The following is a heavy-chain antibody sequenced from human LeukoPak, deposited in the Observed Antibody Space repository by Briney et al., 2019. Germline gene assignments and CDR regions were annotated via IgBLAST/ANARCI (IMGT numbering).Heavy chain of an antibody. D-gene: IGHD6-19*01. V-gene: IGHV1-18*01. CDR3: ARAAAGIALADPLEY. CDR1: GYTFTSSG. J-gene: IGHJ4*02. Sequence: ASVKVSCKASGYTFTSSGISWVRQAPGQGLEWMGWISAYNGNTNYAQKLQGRVTMTTDTSTSTAYMELRSLRSDDTAVYYCARAAAGIALADPLEYWGQGTLVTVSS. CDR2: ISAYNGNT.